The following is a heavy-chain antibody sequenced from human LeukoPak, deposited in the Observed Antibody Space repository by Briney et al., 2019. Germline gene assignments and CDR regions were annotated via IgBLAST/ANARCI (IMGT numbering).Heavy chain of an antibody. CDR3: TTGYYDFWSGYQRPHYFDY. J-gene: IGHJ4*02. Sequence: GGSLRLSCAASGFTFSNAWMSWVRQAPGKGLEWVGRIKSKTDGGTTDYAAPVKGRFTISRDDSKNTLYLQMSSLKTEDTAVYYCTTGYYDFWSGYQRPHYFDYWGQGTLVTVSS. CDR2: IKSKTDGGTT. D-gene: IGHD3-3*01. CDR1: GFTFSNAW. V-gene: IGHV3-15*01.